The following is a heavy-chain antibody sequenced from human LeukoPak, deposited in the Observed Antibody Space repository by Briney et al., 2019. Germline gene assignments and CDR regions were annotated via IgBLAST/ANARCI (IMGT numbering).Heavy chain of an antibody. CDR2: ISAYNGNT. J-gene: IGHJ4*02. CDR3: ARDTKTRYYDSSGYYYSLNGDY. Sequence: ASVKVSCKASGYTFTSYGISWVRQAPGQGLEWMGWISAYNGNTNYAQKLQGRVTMTTDTSTSTAYMELRSLRSDDTAVYYCARDTKTRYYDSSGYYYSLNGDYWGQGTLVTVSS. D-gene: IGHD3-22*01. V-gene: IGHV1-18*01. CDR1: GYTFTSYG.